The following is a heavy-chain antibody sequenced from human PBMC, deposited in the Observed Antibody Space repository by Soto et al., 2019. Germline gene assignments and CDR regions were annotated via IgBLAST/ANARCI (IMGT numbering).Heavy chain of an antibody. CDR2: IYYSGST. CDR1: GGSIFGGDFY. V-gene: IGHV4-30-4*01. D-gene: IGHD2-15*01. CDR3: ARAIVVGVAPPPGNFDS. Sequence: QVQLQESGPGLVKSSQTLSLTCTVSGGSIFGGDFYWSWIRQAPGKALEWIGFIYYSGSTYYNPSLVSRVSISVDTSKNQFSLRLSSVTAADTAVYYCARAIVVGVAPPPGNFDSWGQGTLVTVSS. J-gene: IGHJ4*02.